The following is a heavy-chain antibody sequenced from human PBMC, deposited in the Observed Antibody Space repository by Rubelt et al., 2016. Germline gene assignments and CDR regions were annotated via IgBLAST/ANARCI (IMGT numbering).Heavy chain of an antibody. D-gene: IGHD2-8*01. Sequence: QVQLVQSGDEVKKPEASVKISYKASGYTLTSYAMHWVRQAPGQRLEWMGWINAGTGNTRYSQKFQGRVIITRDTAASTAYMALRSLRSEDTAVYYCARAQRIRLLMVYAPTFDYWGQGTLVTVSS. CDR2: INAGTGNT. CDR3: ARAQRIRLLMVYAPTFDY. J-gene: IGHJ4*02. V-gene: IGHV1-3*01. CDR1: GYTLTSYA.